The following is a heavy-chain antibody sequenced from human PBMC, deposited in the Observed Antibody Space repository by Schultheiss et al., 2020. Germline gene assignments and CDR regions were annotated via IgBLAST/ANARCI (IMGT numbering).Heavy chain of an antibody. V-gene: IGHV1-69*13. CDR2: IIPIFGTA. D-gene: IGHD3-10*01. CDR1: GGTFSSYA. CDR3: ARSPHQEAGVGAFDI. Sequence: SVKVSCKASGGTFSSYAISWVRQAPGQGLEWMGGIIPIFGTANYAQKFQGRVTITADESTSTAYMELSSLRAEDTAVYYCARSPHQEAGVGAFDIWGQGTVVTVSS. J-gene: IGHJ3*02.